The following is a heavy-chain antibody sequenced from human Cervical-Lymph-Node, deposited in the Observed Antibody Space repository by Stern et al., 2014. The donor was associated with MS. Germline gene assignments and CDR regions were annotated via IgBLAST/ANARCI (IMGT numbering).Heavy chain of an antibody. Sequence: EVQLEESGAEVKKPGESLKISCKGSGYIFTTYWIAWVRQVPGRGLEWMGLIYPGDSDTRYSPSFQGHVTMSVDTSISTAYLQWSSLKASDTAIYYCARPSNSGLFLQHWGQGTLVTVSS. CDR1: GYIFTTYW. V-gene: IGHV5-51*01. CDR2: IYPGDSDT. D-gene: IGHD6-19*01. J-gene: IGHJ1*01. CDR3: ARPSNSGLFLQH.